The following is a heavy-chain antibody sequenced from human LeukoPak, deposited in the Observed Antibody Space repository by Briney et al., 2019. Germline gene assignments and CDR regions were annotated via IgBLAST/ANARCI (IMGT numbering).Heavy chain of an antibody. CDR3: ARGTIFYPFDY. D-gene: IGHD3-3*01. Sequence: GGSLRLSCAASGFTFNTYIMNWVRQAPGKGLEWVSYISTTGTIYYADSLEGRFTISRDNAKNSLYLQMNSLRAEDTAVYYCARGTIFYPFDYWGQGTLVTVSS. J-gene: IGHJ4*02. CDR2: ISTTGTI. V-gene: IGHV3-48*04. CDR1: GFTFNTYI.